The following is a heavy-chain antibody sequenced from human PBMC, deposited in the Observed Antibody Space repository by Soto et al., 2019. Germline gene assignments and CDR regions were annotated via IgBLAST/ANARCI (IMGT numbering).Heavy chain of an antibody. CDR3: ARVDPFGGGMGATNY. J-gene: IGHJ4*02. CDR2: ISSSSSTI. D-gene: IGHD3-16*01. Sequence: GGSLRLSCAASGFTFSSYSMNWVRQAPGKGLEWVSYISSSSSTIYYADSVKGRFTISRDNAKNSLYLQMNSLRAEDTAVYYCARVDPFGGGMGATNYWGQGTLVTVSS. CDR1: GFTFSSYS. V-gene: IGHV3-48*01.